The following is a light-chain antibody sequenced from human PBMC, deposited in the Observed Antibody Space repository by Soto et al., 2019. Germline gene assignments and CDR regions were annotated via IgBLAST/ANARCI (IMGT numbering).Light chain of an antibody. Sequence: SYELTQPPSVSVAPGKTARITCGGNNIGSKSVHWYQQKPGQAPVLVIYYDSDRPSGIPERFSGSNSGNTATLTISRVEAGDEADYYCQVWDSSSDPYFGGGTKVTVL. CDR2: YDS. CDR1: NIGSKS. CDR3: QVWDSSSDPY. J-gene: IGLJ2*01. V-gene: IGLV3-21*04.